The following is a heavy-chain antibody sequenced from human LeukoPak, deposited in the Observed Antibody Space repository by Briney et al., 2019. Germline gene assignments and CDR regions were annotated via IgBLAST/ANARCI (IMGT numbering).Heavy chain of an antibody. CDR1: GFTFSSYA. CDR3: ATGYYYGSTVSGY. D-gene: IGHD3-10*01. V-gene: IGHV3-64*02. Sequence: PGGSLRLSCAASGFTFSSYAMHWVRQAPGKGLEYVSGISSNGGSTYYADSLRGRFTISRDNSKNTLYLQMGSLRAEDMAVYYCATGYYYGSTVSGYWGQGTLVTVSS. J-gene: IGHJ4*02. CDR2: ISSNGGST.